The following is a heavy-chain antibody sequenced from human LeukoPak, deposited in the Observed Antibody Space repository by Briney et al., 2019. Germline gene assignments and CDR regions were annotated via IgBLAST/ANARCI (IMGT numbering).Heavy chain of an antibody. D-gene: IGHD2-15*01. Sequence: GESLKISCKGSGYSFTSYWIGWVRQMPGKGLEGMGIIYPGDSDTRYSPSFQGQVTISADKSISTAYLQWSSLKASDTAMYYCARRYCSGGSCYYYFDYWGQGTLVTVSS. V-gene: IGHV5-51*01. CDR3: ARRYCSGGSCYYYFDY. CDR2: IYPGDSDT. CDR1: GYSFTSYW. J-gene: IGHJ4*02.